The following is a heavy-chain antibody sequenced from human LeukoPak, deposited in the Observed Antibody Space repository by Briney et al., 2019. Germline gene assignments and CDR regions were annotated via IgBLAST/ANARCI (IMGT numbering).Heavy chain of an antibody. CDR2: IFYTGST. D-gene: IGHD6-19*01. J-gene: IGHJ4*02. CDR1: GDSVSSASFY. CDR3: ARDRGVAVAGPPGY. Sequence: SETLSLTCTVSGDSVSSASFYWGWIRQPPGKGLEWIGSIFYTGSTYYNPSLKSRVTISVDTSKNQFSLKLSSVTAADTAVYYCARDRGVAVAGPPGYWGQGTLVTVSS. V-gene: IGHV4-39*07.